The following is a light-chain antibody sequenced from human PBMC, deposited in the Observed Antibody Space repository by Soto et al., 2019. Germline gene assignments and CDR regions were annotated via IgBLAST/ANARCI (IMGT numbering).Light chain of an antibody. CDR2: WAS. CDR3: QQYYSTPGT. J-gene: IGKJ1*01. CDR1: QSVLYSSNNKNY. Sequence: DIQMTQSPSTLSASVGDRVTINCKSSQSVLYSSNNKNYLAWYQQKPGQPPKLLIYWASTRESGVPDRFSGSGSGTDFTLTISSLQAEDVAVYYCQQYYSTPGTFGQGTKVEIK. V-gene: IGKV4-1*01.